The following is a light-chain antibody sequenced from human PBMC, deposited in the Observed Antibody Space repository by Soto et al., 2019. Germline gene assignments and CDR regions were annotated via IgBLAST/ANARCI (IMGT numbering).Light chain of an antibody. J-gene: IGKJ1*01. CDR2: AAS. Sequence: DPQMTQSPSAVSASVGDRVNITCRARQGVSSWLAWYQQKPGKPPKLLIYAASSLESDVPSGFSRSGSGPDFTLTLNSLQPEDFATYYCQQTNSFARTFGQGTKVEV. V-gene: IGKV1-12*01. CDR1: QGVSSW. CDR3: QQTNSFART.